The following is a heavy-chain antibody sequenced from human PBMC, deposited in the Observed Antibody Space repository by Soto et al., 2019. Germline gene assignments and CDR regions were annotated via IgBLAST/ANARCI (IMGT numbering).Heavy chain of an antibody. V-gene: IGHV1-69*06. CDR2: IVPIFGTP. D-gene: IGHD3-22*01. Sequence: QVQLVQSGAEVKKPGSSVKVSCKASGGTFSNYAVTWVRQAPGQGLEWMGGIVPIFGTPIYAQKFQGRVSITADKITSTAYMELSSLRSEDSAVYYCARDHYDSTGHDKYYYYGFDVWGQGTTVTVSS. CDR1: GGTFSNYA. CDR3: ARDHYDSTGHDKYYYYGFDV. J-gene: IGHJ6*02.